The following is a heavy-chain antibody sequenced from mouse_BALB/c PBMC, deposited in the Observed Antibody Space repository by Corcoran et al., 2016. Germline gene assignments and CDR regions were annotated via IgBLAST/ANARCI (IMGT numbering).Heavy chain of an antibody. J-gene: IGHJ3*01. D-gene: IGHD4-1*01. CDR2: INPNNGGT. Sequence: EVLLQQSGPELVKPGASVKIPCKASGYTFTDYNMDWVKQSHGKSLEWIGDINPNNGGTIYNQKFKGKATLTVDKSSSTAYMELRSLTSEDTAVYYCARRNWDALAYWGQGTLVTVSA. V-gene: IGHV1-18*01. CDR3: ARRNWDALAY. CDR1: GYTFTDYN.